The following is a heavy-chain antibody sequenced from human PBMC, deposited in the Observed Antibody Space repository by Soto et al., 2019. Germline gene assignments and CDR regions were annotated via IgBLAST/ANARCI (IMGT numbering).Heavy chain of an antibody. Sequence: ASVKVSCKASGYTFSSYGISWVRQAPGQGLEWMGWINSYNGNTNYAQKLQGRVTMTTDTSTSTAYMELRSLRSDDTAVYYCAREPVAGIWFDPWGQGTLVTVSS. V-gene: IGHV1-18*01. CDR2: INSYNGNT. J-gene: IGHJ5*02. D-gene: IGHD6-19*01. CDR3: AREPVAGIWFDP. CDR1: GYTFSSYG.